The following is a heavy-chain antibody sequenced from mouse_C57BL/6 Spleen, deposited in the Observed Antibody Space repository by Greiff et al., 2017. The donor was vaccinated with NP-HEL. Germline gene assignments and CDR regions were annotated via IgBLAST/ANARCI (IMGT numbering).Heavy chain of an antibody. Sequence: QVHVKQPGAELVKPGASVKLSCKASGYTFTSYWMHWVKQRPGQGLEWIGMIHPNSGSTNYNEKFKSKATLTVDKSSSTAYMQLSSLTSEDSAVYYCARPANYYFDYWGQGTTLTVSS. CDR3: ARPANYYFDY. J-gene: IGHJ2*01. V-gene: IGHV1-64*01. CDR2: IHPNSGST. D-gene: IGHD3-3*01. CDR1: GYTFTSYW.